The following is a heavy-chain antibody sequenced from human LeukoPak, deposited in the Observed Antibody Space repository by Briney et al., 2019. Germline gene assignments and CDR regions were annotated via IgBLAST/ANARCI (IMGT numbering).Heavy chain of an antibody. J-gene: IGHJ4*02. V-gene: IGHV3-23*01. Sequence: GGSLRLSCAASGFTFSNYAMSWVRQAPGKGLEWVSAISGSGGSTYYADSVKGRFTISRDNSKNTLYLQMNSLRAEDTAVYYCASSSVITFGGVIAAFDYWGQGTLVTVSS. CDR1: GFTFSNYA. CDR3: ASSSVITFGGVIAAFDY. D-gene: IGHD3-16*02. CDR2: ISGSGGST.